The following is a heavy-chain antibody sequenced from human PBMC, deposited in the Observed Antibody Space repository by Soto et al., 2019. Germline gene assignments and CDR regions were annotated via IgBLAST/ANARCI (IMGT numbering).Heavy chain of an antibody. V-gene: IGHV1-3*01. J-gene: IGHJ4*02. CDR3: ARVGGTFSYYYDSSGSEGPFDY. D-gene: IGHD3-22*01. CDR1: GGTFSSYA. CDR2: INAGNGNT. Sequence: ASVKVSCKASGGTFSSYAISWVRQAPGQRLEWMGWINAGNGNTKYSQKFQGRVTITRDTSASTAYMELSSLRSEDTAVYYCARVGGTFSYYYDSSGSEGPFDYWGQGTLVTVSS.